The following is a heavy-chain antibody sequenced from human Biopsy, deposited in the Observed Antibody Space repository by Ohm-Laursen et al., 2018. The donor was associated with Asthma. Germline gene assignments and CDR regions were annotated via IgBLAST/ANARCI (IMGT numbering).Heavy chain of an antibody. CDR3: ARAASTTVFWSGYSHNWFDP. D-gene: IGHD3-3*01. CDR2: INHSGST. V-gene: IGHV4-34*01. Sequence: GTLSLTCAVYGGSFSAYYWSWIRQPPGKGLEWIAEINHSGSTNYNPSLKSRVTMSVARSKNQLFLNLSSVTAADTAVYYCARAASTTVFWSGYSHNWFDPWGQGTLVTVSS. J-gene: IGHJ5*02. CDR1: GGSFSAYY.